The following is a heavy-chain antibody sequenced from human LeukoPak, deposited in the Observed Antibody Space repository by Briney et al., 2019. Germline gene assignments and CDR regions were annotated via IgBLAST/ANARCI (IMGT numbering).Heavy chain of an antibody. Sequence: GRSLRLPCAASGFTFSSYGMHWVRQAPGKGLEWVAVISYDGSNKYYADSVKGRFTISRDNSKNTLYLQMNSLRAEDTAVYYCARRDGYRGMDVWGQGTTVTVSS. CDR2: ISYDGSNK. CDR3: ARRDGYRGMDV. V-gene: IGHV3-30*03. D-gene: IGHD5-24*01. CDR1: GFTFSSYG. J-gene: IGHJ6*02.